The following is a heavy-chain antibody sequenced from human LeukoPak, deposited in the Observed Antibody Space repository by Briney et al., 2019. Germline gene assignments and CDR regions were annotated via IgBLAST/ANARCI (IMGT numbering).Heavy chain of an antibody. CDR3: ARVRGFEAAFDI. V-gene: IGHV4-59*01. J-gene: IGHJ3*02. D-gene: IGHD3-16*01. CDR2: IYDTGST. Sequence: SSETLSLTCAVYGGSFSGYYWSWIRQPPGKGLEWIGYIYDTGSTNYNPSLKSRVTISVVTSKNQFSLKLSSVTAADTAVYYCARVRGFEAAFDIWGQGTVVTVSS. CDR1: GGSFSGYY.